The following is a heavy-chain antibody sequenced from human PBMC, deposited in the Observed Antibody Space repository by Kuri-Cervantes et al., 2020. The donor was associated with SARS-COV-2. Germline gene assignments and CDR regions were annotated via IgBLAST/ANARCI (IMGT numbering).Heavy chain of an antibody. CDR2: IKQDGSEK. Sequence: GGSLRLSCSASGSTFSSYWMSWVRQAPGKGLEWVANIKQDGSEKYYVDSVKGRFTISRDNAKNSLYLQMNSLRAEDTAVYYCARARGYCTNGVCYLWFDPWGQGTLVTVSS. D-gene: IGHD2-8*01. V-gene: IGHV3-7*03. CDR3: ARARGYCTNGVCYLWFDP. J-gene: IGHJ5*02. CDR1: GSTFSSYW.